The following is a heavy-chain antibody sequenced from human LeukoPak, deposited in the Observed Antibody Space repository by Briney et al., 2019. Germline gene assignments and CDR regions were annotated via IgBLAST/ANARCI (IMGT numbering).Heavy chain of an antibody. Sequence: SQTLSFTCAISGDSVSSNSAAWNWIRQSPSRGLEWLGRTYYRSKWYNDYAVSVKSRITINPDTSKNQFSLQLNSVTPEDTAVYYCARDTAGAAAILIYFDYWGQGTLVTVSS. CDR1: GDSVSSNSAA. CDR2: TYYRSKWYN. J-gene: IGHJ4*02. CDR3: ARDTAGAAAILIYFDY. D-gene: IGHD2-2*02. V-gene: IGHV6-1*01.